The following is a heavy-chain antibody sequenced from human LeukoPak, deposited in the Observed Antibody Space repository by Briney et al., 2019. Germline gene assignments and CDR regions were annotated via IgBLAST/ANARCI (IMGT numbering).Heavy chain of an antibody. Sequence: SETLSLTCTVSGGSISSYYWSWIRQPPGKGLEWIGYIYYSGSTNYNPSLKSRVTISVDTSKNQFSLKLSSVTAADTAVYYCARGYDILTGYYPPYYFDYWGQGTLVTVSS. CDR1: GGSISSYY. D-gene: IGHD3-9*01. CDR3: ARGYDILTGYYPPYYFDY. V-gene: IGHV4-59*01. CDR2: IYYSGST. J-gene: IGHJ4*02.